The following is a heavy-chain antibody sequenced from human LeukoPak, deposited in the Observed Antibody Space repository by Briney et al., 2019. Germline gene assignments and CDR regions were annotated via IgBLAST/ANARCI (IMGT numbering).Heavy chain of an antibody. D-gene: IGHD3-22*01. CDR2: IYYSGST. Sequence: SETLSLTCTVSGGSISSSSYYWGWIRQPPGKGLEWIGSIYYSGSTYYNPSLKSRVTISVDTSKNQFSLKLSSVTAADTAVYYCARHDAHAPGYYYDSSGYYFGYWGQGTLVTVSS. CDR1: GGSISSSSYY. V-gene: IGHV4-39*01. CDR3: ARHDAHAPGYYYDSSGYYFGY. J-gene: IGHJ4*02.